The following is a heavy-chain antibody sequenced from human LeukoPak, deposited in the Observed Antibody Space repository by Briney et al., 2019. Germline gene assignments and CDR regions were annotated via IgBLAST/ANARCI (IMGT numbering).Heavy chain of an antibody. CDR3: AKDRWDRDILTGYYDY. Sequence: GGSLRLSCAASEFSVGSNYMTWVRQAPGKGLEWVSLIYSGGSTYYADSVKGRFTISRDNSKNTLYLQMNSLRAEDTAVYYCAKDRWDRDILTGYYDYWGQGTLVTVSS. V-gene: IGHV3-66*01. J-gene: IGHJ4*02. CDR1: EFSVGSNY. D-gene: IGHD3-9*01. CDR2: IYSGGST.